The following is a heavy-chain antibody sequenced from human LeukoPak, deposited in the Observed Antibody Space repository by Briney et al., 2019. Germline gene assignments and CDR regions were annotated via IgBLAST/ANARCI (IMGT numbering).Heavy chain of an antibody. V-gene: IGHV4-59*01. J-gene: IGHJ5*02. Sequence: SETLSLTCTVSGGSISSYCWSWVRQPPAKGLEWIGYIYYNGSTNYNPSLTSRVTISVATAKNKFSLKLSPVTAAATSAYYCARGRYFDSYGFDPWGRGRLVTVSS. CDR2: IYYNGST. CDR1: GGSISSYC. D-gene: IGHD3-9*01. CDR3: ARGRYFDSYGFDP.